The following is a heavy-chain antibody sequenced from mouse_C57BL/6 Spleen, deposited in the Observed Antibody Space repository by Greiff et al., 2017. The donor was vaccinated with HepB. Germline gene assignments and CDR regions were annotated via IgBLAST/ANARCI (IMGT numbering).Heavy chain of an antibody. J-gene: IGHJ3*01. D-gene: IGHD4-1*01. CDR2: IDPSDSYT. CDR1: GYTFTSYW. V-gene: IGHV1-69*01. CDR3: AREGGGTSWFAY. Sequence: QVQLQQPGAELVMPGASVKLSCKASGYTFTSYWMHWVKQRPGQGLEWIGEIDPSDSYTNYNQKFKGKSTLTVDKSSSTAYMQLSRLTSEDSAVYYCAREGGGTSWFAYWGQGTLVTVSA.